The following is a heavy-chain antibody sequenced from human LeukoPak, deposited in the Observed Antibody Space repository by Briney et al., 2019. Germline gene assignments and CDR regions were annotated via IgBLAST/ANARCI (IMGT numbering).Heavy chain of an antibody. J-gene: IGHJ2*01. Sequence: PGGSLRLSCAASGFTVSSNYMSWVRQAPGKGLEWVSAISGSGGSTYYADSVKGRFTISRDNSKNTLYLQMNSLRAEDTAVYYCAKDPNYYDSSGYYWGRDWYFDLWGRGTLVTVSS. D-gene: IGHD3-22*01. CDR2: ISGSGGST. V-gene: IGHV3-23*01. CDR1: GFTVSSNY. CDR3: AKDPNYYDSSGYYWGRDWYFDL.